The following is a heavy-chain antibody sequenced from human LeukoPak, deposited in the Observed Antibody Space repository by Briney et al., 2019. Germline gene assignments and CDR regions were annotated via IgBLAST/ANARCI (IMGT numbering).Heavy chain of an antibody. V-gene: IGHV3-30*02. CDR2: VENNGNEK. CDR1: GFTFSINN. CDR3: AKDFRWSFDY. J-gene: IGHJ4*02. D-gene: IGHD3-3*01. Sequence: GGSLRLSCAASGFTFSINNMHWVRQAPGKGLEWVAFVENNGNEKYADSVRGRFTVSRDNSRNTLYLQMNSLRNEDTAVYYCAKDFRWSFDYWGQGSLVTLSS.